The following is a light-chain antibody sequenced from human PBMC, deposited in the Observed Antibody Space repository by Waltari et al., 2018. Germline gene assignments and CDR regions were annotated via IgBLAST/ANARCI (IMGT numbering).Light chain of an antibody. J-gene: IGKJ1*01. CDR3: QKYNIWPWT. V-gene: IGKV1-39*01. CDR2: EAS. CDR1: QYISFY. Sequence: DIQMTQSPSSLSASVGDRVTITFRESQYISFYLNWYQQNQGKSTKLLIYEASSLQSVVPSRFSGSESGTDFTLTISSLQPEDFATYFCQKYNIWPWTFGQGTKVDIK.